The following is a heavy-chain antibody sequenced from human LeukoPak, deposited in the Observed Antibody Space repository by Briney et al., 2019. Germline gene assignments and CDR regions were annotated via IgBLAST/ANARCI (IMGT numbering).Heavy chain of an antibody. CDR2: INHSGST. CDR3: ARVLYCSGGSCYFIFDY. D-gene: IGHD2-15*01. V-gene: IGHV4-34*01. CDR1: GGSFSGYY. J-gene: IGHJ4*02. Sequence: PSETLSLTCAVYGGSFSGYYWSWIRQPPGKGLEWIGEINHSGSTNYNPSLKSRVITSVDTSKNQFSLKLSSVTAADTAVYYCARVLYCSGGSCYFIFDYWGQGTLVTVSS.